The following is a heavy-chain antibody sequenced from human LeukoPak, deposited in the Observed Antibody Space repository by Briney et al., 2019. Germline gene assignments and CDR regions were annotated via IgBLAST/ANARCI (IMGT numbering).Heavy chain of an antibody. J-gene: IGHJ3*02. D-gene: IGHD2-2*01. CDR3: AKDMGIVVVPAAILTPPNDAFDI. V-gene: IGHV3-21*01. CDR1: GFTFSSYS. CDR2: ISSSSSYI. Sequence: GGSLRLSCAASGFTFSSYSMNWVCQGPGKGLEWVSSISSSSSYIYYADSVKGRFTISRDNAKNSLYLQMNSLRAEDTAVYYCAKDMGIVVVPAAILTPPNDAFDIWGQGTMVTVSS.